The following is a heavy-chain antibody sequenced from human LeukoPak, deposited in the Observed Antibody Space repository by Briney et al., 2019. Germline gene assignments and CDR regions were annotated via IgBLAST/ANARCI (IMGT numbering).Heavy chain of an antibody. Sequence: DPVKGRFTISRDNPKNSLYLQMNSLRAEDTAVYYCAKNDYEDYGPDYWGPGTLVTVSS. D-gene: IGHD4-17*01. CDR3: AKNDYEDYGPDY. J-gene: IGHJ4*02. V-gene: IGHV3-7*01.